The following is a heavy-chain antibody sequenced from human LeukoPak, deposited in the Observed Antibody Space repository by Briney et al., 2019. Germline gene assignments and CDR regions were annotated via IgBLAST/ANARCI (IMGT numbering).Heavy chain of an antibody. J-gene: IGHJ4*02. CDR3: AREGDSNSADY. D-gene: IGHD4-11*01. V-gene: IGHV3-48*01. CDR1: GFSFSDYN. CDR2: ISSSSSTT. Sequence: PGGSLRLSCAASGFSFSDYNMNWVRQAPGKGLEWVAYISSSSSTTHYADSVTGRFSISRDNAKSSLCLQMNSLRVEDTAVYYCAREGDSNSADYWGQGTLVTVSS.